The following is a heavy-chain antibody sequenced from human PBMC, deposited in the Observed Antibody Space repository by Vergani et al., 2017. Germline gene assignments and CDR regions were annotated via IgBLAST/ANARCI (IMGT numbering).Heavy chain of an antibody. D-gene: IGHD3-10*01. J-gene: IGHJ4*02. CDR3: VRRNNVVRETDYFDY. V-gene: IGHV4-34*02. CDR2: ITAIGSA. Sequence: QVHLQQRGAGVLKPSETLSLTCGVIGGSLSGYFWSWIRQSPGRGLEWIGEITAIGSAKYSPSATSRVTISVDTSRGEFTLTVTSVTAADTAVYYCVRRNNVVRETDYFDYWGQGILVTVSS. CDR1: GGSLSGYF.